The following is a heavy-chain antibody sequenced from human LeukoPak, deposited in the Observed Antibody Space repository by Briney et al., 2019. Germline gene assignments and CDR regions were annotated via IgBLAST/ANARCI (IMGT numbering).Heavy chain of an antibody. V-gene: IGHV4-34*01. D-gene: IGHD1-7*01. CDR2: INHSGST. CDR1: GGSFSGYY. J-gene: IGHJ4*02. CDR3: ARGPGVTGTIGFGY. Sequence: NPSETLSLTCAVYGGSFSGYYWSWIRQPPGKGLEWIGEINHSGSTNYNPSLKSRVTISVDTSKNQFSLKLSSVTAADTAVYYCARGPGVTGTIGFGYWGQGTLVTVSS.